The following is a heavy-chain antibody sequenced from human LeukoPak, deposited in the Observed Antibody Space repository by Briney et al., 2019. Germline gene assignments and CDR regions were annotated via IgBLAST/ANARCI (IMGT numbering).Heavy chain of an antibody. CDR3: AVRLGYCSSTSCYNNWFDP. V-gene: IGHV4-31*03. CDR2: LSYIGSA. J-gene: IGHJ5*02. Sequence: PSQTLSLTCTISGGSITSGGYYWSWIRQHPGRGLEWIGYLSYIGSAYYSPSLKSRVTISVDTSKNQFSLKLSSVTAADTAVYYCAVRLGYCSSTSCYNNWFDPWGQGTLVTVSS. CDR1: GGSITSGGYY. D-gene: IGHD2-2*02.